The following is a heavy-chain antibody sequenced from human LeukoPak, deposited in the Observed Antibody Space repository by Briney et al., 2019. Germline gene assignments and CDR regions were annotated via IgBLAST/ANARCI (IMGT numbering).Heavy chain of an antibody. Sequence: TGGSLRLSCAASGFTFSRHGMHWVRQAPGKGLEWVTFIRFNGSHTYYVDSVKGRFTISRDNSKNTLDLHMDSLRAEDTAVYYCARMSGSHIDYWGQGTLVTVSS. V-gene: IGHV3-30*02. CDR1: GFTFSRHG. CDR3: ARMSGSHIDY. D-gene: IGHD1-26*01. CDR2: IRFNGSHT. J-gene: IGHJ4*02.